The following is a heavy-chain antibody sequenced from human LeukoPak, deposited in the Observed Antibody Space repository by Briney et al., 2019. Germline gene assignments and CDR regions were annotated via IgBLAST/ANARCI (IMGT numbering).Heavy chain of an antibody. J-gene: IGHJ4*02. CDR1: GFTFSSYE. Sequence: GGSLRLSCGASGFTFSSYEMSWVRQAPGKGLEWVSYISTSGSTIHYADSVKGRFTISRDNAKSSLYLQMNSLRAEDTAVYYCAREGGYSYGYNYWGQGTLVTVSS. CDR2: ISTSGSTI. V-gene: IGHV3-48*03. CDR3: AREGGYSYGYNY. D-gene: IGHD5-18*01.